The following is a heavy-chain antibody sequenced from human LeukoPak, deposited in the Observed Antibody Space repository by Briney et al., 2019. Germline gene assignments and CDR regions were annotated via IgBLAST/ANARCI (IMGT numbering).Heavy chain of an antibody. J-gene: IGHJ3*02. V-gene: IGHV4-39*01. CDR1: GGSISSSTYY. D-gene: IGHD6-13*01. CDR3: ARPLSGSSSWHGDAFDI. Sequence: SETLSLTCTVSGGSISSSTYYWGWIRQPPGKGLEWIGSIYYSGSTYYNAALKSRVTISADTSKNQFSLKLSSVTAADTAVYYCARPLSGSSSWHGDAFDIWGQGTMVTVSS. CDR2: IYYSGST.